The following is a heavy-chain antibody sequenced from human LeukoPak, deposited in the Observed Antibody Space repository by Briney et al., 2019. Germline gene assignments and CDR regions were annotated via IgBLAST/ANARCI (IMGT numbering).Heavy chain of an antibody. D-gene: IGHD1-26*01. V-gene: IGHV4-31*03. CDR2: IYYSGST. Sequence: PSETLSLTCTVSGGSISSGGYHWSWIRQHPGKGLEWIGYIYYSGSTYYNPSLKSRVTISVDTSKNQFSLKLSSVTAADTAVYYCARDWRSFDAFDIWGRGTMVTVSS. CDR3: ARDWRSFDAFDI. J-gene: IGHJ3*02. CDR1: GGSISSGGYH.